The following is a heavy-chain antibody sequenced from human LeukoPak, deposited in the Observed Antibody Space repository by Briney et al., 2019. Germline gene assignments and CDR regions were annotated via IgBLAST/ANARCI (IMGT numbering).Heavy chain of an antibody. J-gene: IGHJ3*02. V-gene: IGHV4-4*07. Sequence: PSGTLSLTCTVAGGSISSYHWSWIRQPAGKGLEWIGRIYTSGSTNYNPSLKSRVTMSVDTSKNQFSLKLSSVTAADTAVYYCARVVVINAFDIWGQGTMVTVSS. CDR2: IYTSGST. D-gene: IGHD3-22*01. CDR3: ARVVVINAFDI. CDR1: GGSISSYH.